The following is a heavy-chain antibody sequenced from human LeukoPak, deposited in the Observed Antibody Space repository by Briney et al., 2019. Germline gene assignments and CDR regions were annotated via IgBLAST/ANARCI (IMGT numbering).Heavy chain of an antibody. D-gene: IGHD1-26*01. V-gene: IGHV3-74*01. Sequence: GGSLRLSCAASGFTFSSYWMHWVRQAPGKGLVWVSRINSDGSSTSYADSVKGRFTISRDNAKNTLYLQMNSLRAEDTAVYYCARRSGSYYEFDYWGQGTLVTVSS. CDR1: GFTFSSYW. CDR2: INSDGSST. CDR3: ARRSGSYYEFDY. J-gene: IGHJ4*02.